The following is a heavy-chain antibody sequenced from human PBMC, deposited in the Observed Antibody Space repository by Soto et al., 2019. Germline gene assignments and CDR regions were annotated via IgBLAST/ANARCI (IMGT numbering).Heavy chain of an antibody. J-gene: IGHJ3*02. V-gene: IGHV4-30-4*01. Sequence: QVQLQESGPGLVRASQTLYLTCTVSGDSISSGDYYWSWIRQPPGKGLEWIGYIYYTGSTYYNPSLKSRLTISVDTSKNQFSLKATSVTAADTAVYYCASARHRIFGVVTYAFDIWGQGTMVTVSS. CDR3: ASARHRIFGVVTYAFDI. CDR2: IYYTGST. D-gene: IGHD3-3*02. CDR1: GDSISSGDYY.